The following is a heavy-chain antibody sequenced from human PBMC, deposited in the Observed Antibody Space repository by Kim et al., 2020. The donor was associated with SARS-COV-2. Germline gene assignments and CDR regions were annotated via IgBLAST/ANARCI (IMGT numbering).Heavy chain of an antibody. CDR2: IYYSGST. V-gene: IGHV4-39*01. CDR3: ARRYYGSGSKRGWFDP. D-gene: IGHD3-10*01. Sequence: SETLSLTCTVSGCSISSSSYYWGWIRQPPGKGLEWIGSIYYSGSTYYNPSLKSRVTISVDTSKNQFSLKLSSVTAADTAVYYCARRYYGSGSKRGWFDPWGQGTLVTVSS. J-gene: IGHJ5*02. CDR1: GCSISSSSYY.